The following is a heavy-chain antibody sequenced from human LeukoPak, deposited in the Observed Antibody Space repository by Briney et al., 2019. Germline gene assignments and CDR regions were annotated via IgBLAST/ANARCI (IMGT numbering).Heavy chain of an antibody. J-gene: IGHJ4*02. CDR1: GLTFTNAW. Sequence: PGGSLRLSCSASGLTFTNAWMNWVRQAPGEGLDWVGRIASKTDGGATDYAAPVEGRFTISRDDSKNTLNLQMNSLKTEDTAVYYCTTGIRGDWGQGTLVTVSS. V-gene: IGHV3-15*07. CDR2: IASKTDGGAT. D-gene: IGHD3-10*01. CDR3: TTGIRGD.